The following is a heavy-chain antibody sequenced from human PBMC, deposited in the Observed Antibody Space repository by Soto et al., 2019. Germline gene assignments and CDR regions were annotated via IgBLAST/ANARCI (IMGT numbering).Heavy chain of an antibody. V-gene: IGHV1-69*13. CDR2: IIPIFGTA. J-gene: IGHJ3*02. Sequence: SVKVSCKASGGTFSSYATSWVRQAPGQGLEWMGGIIPIFGTANYAQKFQGRVTITADESTSTAYMELSSLRSEDTAVYYCAETRIRYFDWLFLDAFDIWGQGTMVTVSS. CDR1: GGTFSSYA. D-gene: IGHD3-9*01. CDR3: AETRIRYFDWLFLDAFDI.